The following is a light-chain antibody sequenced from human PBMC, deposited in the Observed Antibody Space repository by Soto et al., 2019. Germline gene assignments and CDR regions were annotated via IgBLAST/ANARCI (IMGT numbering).Light chain of an antibody. J-gene: IGKJ1*01. CDR1: QSISSY. CDR3: QQYNTYPWT. Sequence: DIQMTQSPSSLSASVGDRVTITCRASQSISSYLNWYQQKPGKAPKLLIYTASSLQSGVPSRFSGSGSGTDYTLTIISRQPGDFATYYCQQYNTYPWTFGQGTKVDIK. CDR2: TAS. V-gene: IGKV1-39*01.